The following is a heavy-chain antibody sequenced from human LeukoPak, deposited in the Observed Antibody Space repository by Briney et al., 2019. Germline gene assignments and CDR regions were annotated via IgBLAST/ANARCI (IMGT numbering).Heavy chain of an antibody. CDR2: IYYSGST. D-gene: IGHD3-16*01. CDR3: ARRRGDNKTYYFDY. Sequence: NPSQTLSLTCTVSGGSIRSDDYYWSWIRQSPGRGLEWIGYIYYSGSTYYNPSLKSRLSISVDTSKNQFSLKLSSVTAADTAVYYCARRRGDNKTYYFDYWGQGTLVTASS. J-gene: IGHJ4*02. CDR1: GGSIRSDDYY. V-gene: IGHV4-30-4*01.